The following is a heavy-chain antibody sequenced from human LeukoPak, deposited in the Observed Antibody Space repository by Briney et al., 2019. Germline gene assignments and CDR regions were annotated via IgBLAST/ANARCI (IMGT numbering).Heavy chain of an antibody. V-gene: IGHV4-61*02. Sequence: PSETLSLTCTVSGGSISSSSYYWGWIRQPAGKGLEWIGRIYTSGSTNYNPSLKSRVTMSVDTSKNQFSLKLSSVTAADTAVYYCARGNLITMVRGADAFDIWGQGTMVTVSS. CDR3: ARGNLITMVRGADAFDI. CDR2: IYTSGST. J-gene: IGHJ3*02. D-gene: IGHD3-10*01. CDR1: GGSISSSSYY.